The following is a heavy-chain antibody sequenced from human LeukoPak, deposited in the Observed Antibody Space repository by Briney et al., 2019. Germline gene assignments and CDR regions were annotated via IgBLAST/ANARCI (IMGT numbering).Heavy chain of an antibody. V-gene: IGHV3-30*02. J-gene: IGHJ4*02. CDR2: IRYDGSNK. Sequence: GGSLRLSCVASGFTFSNYGMHWVRQAPGKGLEGVAFIRYDGSNKYYAGSVKGRFTISRDNSKNTLYLQMNSLRAEDTAVYYCAPFTDWGQGTLVTVSS. CDR1: GFTFSNYG. D-gene: IGHD3-3*02. CDR3: APFTD.